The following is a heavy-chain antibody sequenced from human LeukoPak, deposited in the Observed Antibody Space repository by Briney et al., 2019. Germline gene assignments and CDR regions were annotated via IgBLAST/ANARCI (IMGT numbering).Heavy chain of an antibody. V-gene: IGHV3-30*04. CDR2: ISFDGSNK. J-gene: IGHJ4*02. Sequence: TGGSLGLSCAASGFTFSNYAMHWVRQAPGKGLEWVAFISFDGSNKYYADPVKGRLTISRDNSKNTLYLQVSSLRADDTAMYYCVRVPSLYGDYAIDYWGQGTLVTVSS. CDR1: GFTFSNYA. D-gene: IGHD4-17*01. CDR3: VRVPSLYGDYAIDY.